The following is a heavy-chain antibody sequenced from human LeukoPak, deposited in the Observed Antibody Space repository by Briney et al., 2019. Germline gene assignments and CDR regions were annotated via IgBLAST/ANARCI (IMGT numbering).Heavy chain of an antibody. CDR2: INTNTGNP. D-gene: IGHD5-18*01. Sequence: ASVKVSCKASGYTFASYAMNWVRQAPGQGLEWMGWINTNTGNPTYAQGFTGRFVFSLDTSVSTAYLQISSLKAEDTAVYYCARGGQLYYYYYGMDVWGQGTTVTVSS. CDR1: GYTFASYA. CDR3: ARGGQLYYYYYGMDV. V-gene: IGHV7-4-1*02. J-gene: IGHJ6*02.